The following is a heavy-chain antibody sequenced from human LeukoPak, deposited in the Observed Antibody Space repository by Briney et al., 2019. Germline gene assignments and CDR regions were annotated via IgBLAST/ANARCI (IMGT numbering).Heavy chain of an antibody. V-gene: IGHV4-34*01. CDR3: ARSYGSGSVVDY. J-gene: IGHJ4*02. CDR2: INHSGST. Sequence: SETLSLTCAVYGGSFSGYYWSWIRQPPGKGLEWIGEINHSGSTNYNPSLKSRVTISVDTSKNQFSLKLSSVTAADTAVYYCARSYGSGSVVDYWGQGTWSPSPQ. D-gene: IGHD3-10*01. CDR1: GGSFSGYY.